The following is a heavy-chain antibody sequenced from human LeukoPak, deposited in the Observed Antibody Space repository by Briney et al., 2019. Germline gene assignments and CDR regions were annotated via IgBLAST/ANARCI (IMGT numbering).Heavy chain of an antibody. V-gene: IGHV3-30*02. CDR1: GLTFSSYG. Sequence: GGSLRLSCAASGLTFSSYGMHWVRQAPGKGLEWVAFIRYDGSNKYYADSVKGRFTISRDNSKNTLYLQMNSLRAEDTAVYYCAKDTVVPGHNAFDIRGQGTMVTVSS. CDR2: IRYDGSNK. D-gene: IGHD2-2*01. J-gene: IGHJ3*02. CDR3: AKDTVVPGHNAFDI.